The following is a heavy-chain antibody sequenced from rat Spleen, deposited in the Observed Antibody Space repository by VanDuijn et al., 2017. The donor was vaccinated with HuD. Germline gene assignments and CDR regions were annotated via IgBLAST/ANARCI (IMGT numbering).Heavy chain of an antibody. V-gene: IGHV2-32*01. CDR1: GFSLTTNG. CDR2: IWGDGST. D-gene: IGHD1-2*01. J-gene: IGHJ4*01. Sequence: QVQLKESGPGLVQPSQTLSLTCTVSGFSLTTNGVSWVRQPPGKGLEWMGLIWGDGSTAYNSALKSRLSISRDTSKSQVFLKMSSLKTEDTATYYCARHYSSYGGYVMDAWGQGASVTVSS. CDR3: ARHYSSYGGYVMDA.